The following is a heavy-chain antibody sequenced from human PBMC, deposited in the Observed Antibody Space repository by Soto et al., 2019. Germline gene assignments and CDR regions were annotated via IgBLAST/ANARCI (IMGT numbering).Heavy chain of an antibody. CDR2: IWYDGSNK. Sequence: GGSLRLSCAASGFTFSSYGMHWVRQAPGKGLEWVAVIWYDGSNKYYADSVKGRFTISRDNSKNTLYLQMNSLRAEDTAVYYCARGTSVRQWLVYYYYYGMDVWGQGTTVTVSS. V-gene: IGHV3-33*01. D-gene: IGHD6-19*01. J-gene: IGHJ6*02. CDR3: ARGTSVRQWLVYYYYYGMDV. CDR1: GFTFSSYG.